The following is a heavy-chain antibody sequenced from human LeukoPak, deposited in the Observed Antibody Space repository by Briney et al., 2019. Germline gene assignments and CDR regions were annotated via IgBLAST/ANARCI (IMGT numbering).Heavy chain of an antibody. CDR3: AREAAY. CDR2: IKGDGSEK. D-gene: IGHD6-25*01. V-gene: IGHV3-7*03. CDR1: GFTFSYYW. Sequence: GGSLRLSCATSGFTFSYYWMTWVRQAPGKGLEWLANIKGDGSEKNYVASMKGRFTISRDNVNNSLYLQLNNLRVEDTAMYYCAREAAYWGQGTRVTVSS. J-gene: IGHJ4*02.